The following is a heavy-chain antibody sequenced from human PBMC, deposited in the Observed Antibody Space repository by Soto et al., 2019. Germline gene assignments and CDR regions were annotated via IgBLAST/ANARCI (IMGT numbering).Heavy chain of an antibody. D-gene: IGHD6-13*01. Sequence: QVQLVESGGGLVKPGGSLRLSCAASGFTFSDYYMSWIRQAPGKGLEWVSYINSSSSYTNYADSVKGRFTISRDNAKNSLYLQVNSLRAEDTAVYYCARIITAAGGRRYFDLWGRGTLVTVSS. CDR3: ARIITAAGGRRYFDL. CDR1: GFTFSDYY. J-gene: IGHJ2*01. V-gene: IGHV3-11*05. CDR2: INSSSSYT.